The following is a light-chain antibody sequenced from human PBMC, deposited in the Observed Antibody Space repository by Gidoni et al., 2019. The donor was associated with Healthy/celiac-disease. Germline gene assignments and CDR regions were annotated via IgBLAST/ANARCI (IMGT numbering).Light chain of an antibody. CDR2: YDD. J-gene: IGLJ2*01. CDR1: SSNIGNNA. V-gene: IGLV1-36*01. CDR3: AAWDDRLNGVV. Sequence: QSVLTQPPSASEAPRQRVTISCSGSSSNIGNNAVNWYQQLPGKAPKLLIYYDDLLPSGVSDRFSGSKSGTSASLAISGLQSEDEADYYCAAWDDRLNGVVFGGGTKLTVL.